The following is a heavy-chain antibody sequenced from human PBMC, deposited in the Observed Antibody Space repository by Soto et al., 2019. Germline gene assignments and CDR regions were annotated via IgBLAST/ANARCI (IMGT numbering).Heavy chain of an antibody. D-gene: IGHD4-4*01. V-gene: IGHV3-23*01. CDR2: IGGNAGST. J-gene: IGHJ5*02. CDR3: AKKVVSVNGKDWFDT. CDR1: GFTFSSYA. Sequence: TGGSLRLSCAASGFTFSSYAMNWVRQAPGKGLEWVSSIGGNAGSTFYADSVKGRFTISRDNSRNTLYLQMNSLRVEDTAVYYCAKKVVSVNGKDWFDTWGQGTLVTVSS.